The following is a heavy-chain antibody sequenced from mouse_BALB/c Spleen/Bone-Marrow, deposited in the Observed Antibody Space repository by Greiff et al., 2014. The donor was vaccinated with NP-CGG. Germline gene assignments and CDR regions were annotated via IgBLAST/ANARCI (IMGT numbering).Heavy chain of an antibody. CDR2: INPYNDGT. V-gene: IGHV1-14*01. J-gene: IGHJ2*01. Sequence: LVESGPELVKPGASVKMSCKASGYTFTSYVMHWVKQKPGQGLEWIGYINPYNDGTKYNEKFKGKATLTSDKSSSTAYMELSSLNSEDSAVYYCAREGVDYFDYWGQGTTLTVSS. CDR1: GYTFTSYV. CDR3: AREGVDYFDY.